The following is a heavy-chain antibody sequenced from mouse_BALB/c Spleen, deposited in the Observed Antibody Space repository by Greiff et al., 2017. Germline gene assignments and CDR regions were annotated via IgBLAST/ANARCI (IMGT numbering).Heavy chain of an antibody. D-gene: IGHD1-2*01. V-gene: IGHV1S22*01. CDR1: GYTFTSYW. CDR2: IYPGSGST. J-gene: IGHJ2*01. Sequence: LQQPGSELVRPGASVKLSCKASGYTFTSYWMHWVKQRHGQGLEWIGNIYPGSGSTNYDEKFKSKGTLTVDTSSSTAYMHLSSLTSEDSAVYYCARSLDYYGLDYWGQGTTLTVSS. CDR3: ARSLDYYGLDY.